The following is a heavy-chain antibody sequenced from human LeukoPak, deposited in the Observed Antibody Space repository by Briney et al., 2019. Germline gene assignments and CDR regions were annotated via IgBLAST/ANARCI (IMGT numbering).Heavy chain of an antibody. V-gene: IGHV3-66*02. CDR1: GFTVSSNY. CDR3: ARGYCSSTSCYKWWAFDI. Sequence: PGGSLRLSCAASGFTVSSNYMSWVRQAPGKGLEWVSVIYSGGGTYYADSVKGRFTISRDNSKNTLYLQMNSLRAEDTAVYYCARGYCSSTSCYKWWAFDIWGQGTMVTVSS. J-gene: IGHJ3*02. D-gene: IGHD2-2*02. CDR2: IYSGGGT.